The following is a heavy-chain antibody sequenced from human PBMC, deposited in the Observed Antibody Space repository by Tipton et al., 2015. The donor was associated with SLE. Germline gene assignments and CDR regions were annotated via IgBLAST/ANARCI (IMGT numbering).Heavy chain of an antibody. CDR3: ARTVTTGSGWFDP. V-gene: IGHV3-30-3*01. J-gene: IGHJ5*02. CDR1: GFTFSGYA. D-gene: IGHD4-17*01. CDR2: ISDDGGNK. Sequence: SLRLSCAASGFTFSGYAMHWVRQAPGQGLEWVSIISDDGGNKYYADSVKGRFTISRDNSKNTLYLQMNSLRADDTAVYYCARTVTTGSGWFDPWGQGTLVTVSS.